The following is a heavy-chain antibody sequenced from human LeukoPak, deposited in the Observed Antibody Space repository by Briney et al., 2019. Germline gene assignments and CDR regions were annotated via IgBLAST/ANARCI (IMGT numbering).Heavy chain of an antibody. CDR3: AAWGDYGDYARGAFDI. V-gene: IGHV1-58*02. J-gene: IGHJ3*02. D-gene: IGHD4-17*01. CDR1: GFTFTSSA. Sequence: SVKVSCKASGFTFTSSAMQWVRQARGQRLEWIGWIVVGSGNTNYAQKFQERVTITRDMSTSTAYMELSSLRSEDTAVYYCAAWGDYGDYARGAFDIWGQGTMVTVSS. CDR2: IVVGSGNT.